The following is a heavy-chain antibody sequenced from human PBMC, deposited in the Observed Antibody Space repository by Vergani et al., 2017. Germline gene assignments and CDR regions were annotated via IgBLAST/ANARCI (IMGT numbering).Heavy chain of an antibody. CDR1: GYSISSGNY. V-gene: IGHV4-38-2*01. Sequence: QVQLQESGPGLVKPSETLSLTCAVSGYSISSGNYWGWMRQHPWKGLEWIWSIYHSGSTHYNPSLKSRVTISVDNSKNQFSLKLSSVTAADTAVYYCASDGTMVRGVIPLDYWGQGTPVTVSS. D-gene: IGHD3-10*01. J-gene: IGHJ4*02. CDR3: ASDGTMVRGVIPLDY. CDR2: IYHSGST.